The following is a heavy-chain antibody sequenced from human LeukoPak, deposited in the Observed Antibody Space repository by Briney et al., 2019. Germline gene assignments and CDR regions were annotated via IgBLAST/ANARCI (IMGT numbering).Heavy chain of an antibody. J-gene: IGHJ4*02. Sequence: GGSLRLSCAASGFTFSSYGMHWVRQAPGKGLEWVAFIRYDGSNKYYADSVKGRFTISRDNSKNTLYLQMNSLRAEDTAVYYCAKDLKARYFDWPIGNEFDYWGQGTLVTVSS. CDR2: IRYDGSNK. D-gene: IGHD3-9*01. V-gene: IGHV3-30*02. CDR3: AKDLKARYFDWPIGNEFDY. CDR1: GFTFSSYG.